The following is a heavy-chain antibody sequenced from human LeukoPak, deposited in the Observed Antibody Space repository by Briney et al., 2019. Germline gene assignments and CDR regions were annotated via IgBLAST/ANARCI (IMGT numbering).Heavy chain of an antibody. CDR1: GFTFSSYE. V-gene: IGHV3-48*03. Sequence: GGSLRLSCAVSGFTFSSYEMNWVRQAPGKGLEWVSYISGSGTTIYYADSVKGRFTISRDNAKNSLYLQMTSLRAEDTAMYYCARDQSKMLRGVIARSTAYYHYYYMDVWGKGTTVTVSS. CDR2: ISGSGTTI. CDR3: ARDQSKMLRGVIARSTAYYHYYYMDV. J-gene: IGHJ6*03. D-gene: IGHD3-10*01.